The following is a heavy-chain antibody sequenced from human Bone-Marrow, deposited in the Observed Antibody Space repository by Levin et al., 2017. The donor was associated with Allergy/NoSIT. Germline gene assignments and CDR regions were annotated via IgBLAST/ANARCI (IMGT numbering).Heavy chain of an antibody. J-gene: IGHJ3*02. CDR1: GFTFNTYS. D-gene: IGHD1-1*01. Sequence: ASVKVSCAASGFTFNTYSMNWVRQAPGKGLEWVSSISSYSNYIYYADSLKGRFTISRDNAKNSLYLEMNSLRAEDTAVYYCARDRVEGTSSAFDIWGRGTMVTVSS. CDR2: ISSYSNYI. CDR3: ARDRVEGTSSAFDI. V-gene: IGHV3-21*01.